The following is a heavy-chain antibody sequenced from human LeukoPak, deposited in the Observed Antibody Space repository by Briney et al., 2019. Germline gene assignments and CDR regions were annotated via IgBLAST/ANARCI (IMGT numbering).Heavy chain of an antibody. CDR2: IYSGGST. D-gene: IGHD6-19*01. CDR1: GFTVSSNY. J-gene: IGHJ6*02. Sequence: GGSLRLSCAASGFTVSSNYMSWVRQAPGKGLEWVSVIYSGGSTYYADSVKGRFTISRDNSKNTLYLQMNSLRAEDTAVYYCARDSSGWFRYYGMDVWGQGTTVTVSS. V-gene: IGHV3-53*01. CDR3: ARDSSGWFRYYGMDV.